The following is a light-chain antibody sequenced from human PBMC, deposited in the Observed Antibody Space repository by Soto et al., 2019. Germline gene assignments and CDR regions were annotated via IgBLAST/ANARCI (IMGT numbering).Light chain of an antibody. Sequence: QSVLTQPPSVSGAPGQRVTISCTGSSSNIGAVFDVHWYQQVPGTAPKLLIYENTKRPSGVPDRFSGSKSGTSASLAITGLQAEDDADYYCQSSASGLSGCLFGGGTKLTVL. J-gene: IGLJ2*01. CDR1: SSNIGAVFD. V-gene: IGLV1-40*01. CDR3: QSSASGLSGCL. CDR2: ENT.